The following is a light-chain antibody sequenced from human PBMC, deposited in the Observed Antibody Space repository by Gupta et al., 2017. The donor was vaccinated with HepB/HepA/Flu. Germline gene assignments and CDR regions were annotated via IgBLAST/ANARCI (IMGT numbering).Light chain of an antibody. Sequence: IPMPPSPSSLSASLGDRVTIICRASQNIIKYLNWYQHKPGEAPKRLIYSASNLQSGVPSRFSGSGSGTEFTLTIDGLLPEDSATYYCYQNNNYPFTFGPGTKLDVK. CDR3: YQNNNYPFT. CDR2: SAS. V-gene: IGKV1-39*01. CDR1: QNIIKY. J-gene: IGKJ3*01.